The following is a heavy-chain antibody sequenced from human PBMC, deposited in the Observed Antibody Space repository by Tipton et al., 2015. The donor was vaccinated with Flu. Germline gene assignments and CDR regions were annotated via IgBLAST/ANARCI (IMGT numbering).Heavy chain of an antibody. Sequence: SLRLSCAASGFTFSSYGMHWVRHAPGKGLEWVAVIWYDGSNKYYADSVKGRFTISRNNSKNTLYLQMNGLRAEVTAMYYCARGGVGYSSSFPLGYWGQGTLVPVSS. CDR2: IWYDGSNK. CDR3: ARGGVGYSSSFPLGY. V-gene: IGHV3-33*01. D-gene: IGHD6-6*01. CDR1: GFTFSSYG. J-gene: IGHJ4*02.